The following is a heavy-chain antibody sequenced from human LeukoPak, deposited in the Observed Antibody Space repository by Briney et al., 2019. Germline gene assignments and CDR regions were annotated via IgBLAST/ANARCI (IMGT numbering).Heavy chain of an antibody. D-gene: IGHD3-22*01. CDR3: ARWAYYYDSSGYYSPYYFDY. CDR2: INHSGST. CDR1: GGSFSGYY. V-gene: IGHV4-34*01. J-gene: IGHJ4*02. Sequence: SETLSLTCAVYGGSFSGYYWSWIRQPPGKGLEWIGEINHSGSTNYNPPLKSRVTISVDTSKNQFSLKLSSATAADTAVYYCARWAYYYDSSGYYSPYYFDYWGQGTLVTVSS.